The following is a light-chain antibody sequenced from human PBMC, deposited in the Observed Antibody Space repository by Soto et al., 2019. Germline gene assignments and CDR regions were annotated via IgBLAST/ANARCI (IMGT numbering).Light chain of an antibody. CDR2: DVS. Sequence: SALTQPASVSGSPGQSITISCTGTSSDVGGYNYVSWYQQHPGKAPKLMIYDVSNRPSGVSNRFSGFKSGNTASLTISGLQAEDEADYYCSSYTSSSTPVFGGGTKLTVL. CDR1: SSDVGGYNY. CDR3: SSYTSSSTPV. J-gene: IGLJ2*01. V-gene: IGLV2-14*01.